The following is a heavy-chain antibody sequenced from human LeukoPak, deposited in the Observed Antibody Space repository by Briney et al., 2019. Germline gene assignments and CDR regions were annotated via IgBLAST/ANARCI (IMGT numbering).Heavy chain of an antibody. J-gene: IGHJ4*02. V-gene: IGHV3-33*01. D-gene: IGHD6-19*01. CDR1: GFIFSNYG. CDR3: ARASQWLAFDA. CDR2: IWFDGSHK. Sequence: PGRALRLSCAASGFIFSNYGMHWVRQAPGKGLEWVAVIWFDGSHKYYADSVKGRFTISRDNSKNTLYLQMNSLRAEDTAMYYCARASQWLAFDAWGQGALVTVSS.